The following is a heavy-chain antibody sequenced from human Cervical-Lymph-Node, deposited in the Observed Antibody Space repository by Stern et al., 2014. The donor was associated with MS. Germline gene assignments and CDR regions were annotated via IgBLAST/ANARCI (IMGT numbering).Heavy chain of an antibody. CDR3: ARSGTRVPRGY. Sequence: QVQLVQSGPEVKKPGASVKVSCKASGYTFTSYGIAWVRQAPGQVLEWMGWISAYNGNTNYERKLQGRVTLTTNTTTSTAYMELRSLRSDDTAIYFCARSGTRVPRGYWGQGTLITVSS. J-gene: IGHJ4*02. CDR2: ISAYNGNT. D-gene: IGHD6-25*01. CDR1: GYTFTSYG. V-gene: IGHV1-18*04.